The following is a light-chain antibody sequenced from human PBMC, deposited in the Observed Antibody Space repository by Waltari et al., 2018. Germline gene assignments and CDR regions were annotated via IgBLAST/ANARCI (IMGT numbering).Light chain of an antibody. CDR1: QSVSNY. V-gene: IGKV3-11*01. Sequence: EIVLTQSPGTLSLSPGETATLSCRASQSVSNYLAWYQHKPGQAPKVLIFDASYRAPGIPARFSGRGFGTHFTLTISSLEPEESAVYYCQQRDSWPPLTFGGGTKVEIK. CDR2: DAS. CDR3: QQRDSWPPLT. J-gene: IGKJ4*01.